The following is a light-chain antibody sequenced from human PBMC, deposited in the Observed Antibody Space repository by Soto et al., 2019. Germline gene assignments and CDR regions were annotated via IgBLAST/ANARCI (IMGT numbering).Light chain of an antibody. Sequence: DIQMTQSPYSLSASVGDTVTITCRASQGINDFLAWFQQKPGKAPKSLISAASSLQSGVPSKFSGSGSDRDFTLTISSLQPEDSATYYCQQYHSYPVTFGGGTKVEIK. CDR2: AAS. J-gene: IGKJ4*01. CDR3: QQYHSYPVT. V-gene: IGKV1-16*02. CDR1: QGINDF.